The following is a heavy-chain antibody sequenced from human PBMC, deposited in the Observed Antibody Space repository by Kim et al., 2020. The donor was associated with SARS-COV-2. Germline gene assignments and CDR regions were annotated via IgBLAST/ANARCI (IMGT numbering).Heavy chain of an antibody. CDR3: ARVAQKTRYYYYGMDV. V-gene: IGHV4-31*03. CDR1: GGSISSGGYY. CDR2: IYYSGST. J-gene: IGHJ6*02. Sequence: SETLSLTCTVSGGSISSGGYYWSWIRQHPGKGLEWIGYIYYSGSTYYNPSLKSRVTISVDTSKNQFSLKLSSVTAADTAVYYCARVAQKTRYYYYGMDVWGQGTTVTVSS.